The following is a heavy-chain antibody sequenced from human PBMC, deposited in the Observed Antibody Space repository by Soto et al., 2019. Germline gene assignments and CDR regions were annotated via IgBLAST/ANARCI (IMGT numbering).Heavy chain of an antibody. CDR1: GYTFTDYF. J-gene: IGHJ5*02. V-gene: IGHV1-2*02. CDR2: INPKSRGT. Sequence: ASVKVSCKASGYTFTDYFIHWVRQAPGQGFEWMGWINPKSRGTTYAQKFQGRVTMTRDTSNTTAYMELRGLRSDDTAIYYCARVTLRAGNWFDPWGQGTLVTVS. CDR3: ARVTLRAGNWFDP.